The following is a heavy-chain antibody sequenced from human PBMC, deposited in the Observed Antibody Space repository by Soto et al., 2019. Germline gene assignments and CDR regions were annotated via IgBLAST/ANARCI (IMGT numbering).Heavy chain of an antibody. Sequence: RRLSCAASGFTFSSYGMHWVRQAPGKGLEWVAVIWYDGSNKYYADSVKGRFTISRDNSKNTLYLQMNSLRAEDTAVYYCARDGYYYDSSGYLIDYWGQGTLVTVSS. D-gene: IGHD3-22*01. CDR1: GFTFSSYG. J-gene: IGHJ4*02. CDR3: ARDGYYYDSSGYLIDY. V-gene: IGHV3-33*01. CDR2: IWYDGSNK.